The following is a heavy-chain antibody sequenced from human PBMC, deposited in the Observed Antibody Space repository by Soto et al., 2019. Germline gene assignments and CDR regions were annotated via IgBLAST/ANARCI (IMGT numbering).Heavy chain of an antibody. CDR3: AKKSNSGDYG. V-gene: IGHV3-23*01. Sequence: EVQLLESGGGLVQPGGSLRLSCAASGFTFSSYAMGWVRQAPGKGLEWVSAVTAGGSSTFYADSVKGRFTISRDNSKDTLYLQMNSLRVEDTAVYFCAKKSNSGDYGWGQGTLVTVSS. D-gene: IGHD4-17*01. J-gene: IGHJ4*02. CDR2: VTAGGSST. CDR1: GFTFSSYA.